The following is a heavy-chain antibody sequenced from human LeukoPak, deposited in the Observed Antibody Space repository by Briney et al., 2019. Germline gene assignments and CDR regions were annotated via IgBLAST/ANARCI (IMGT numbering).Heavy chain of an antibody. CDR1: GYSFTSYY. J-gene: IGHJ4*02. V-gene: IGHV1-46*01. CDR2: INPSGGST. D-gene: IGHD3-10*01. Sequence: ASVKVSCKASGYSFTSYYMHWVRQAPGQGLEWMGIINPSGGSTSYAQKFQGRVTMTRDMSTSTVYMELSSLRSDDTAVYYCARERITMVRGVIWEKDYWGQGTLVTVSS. CDR3: ARERITMVRGVIWEKDY.